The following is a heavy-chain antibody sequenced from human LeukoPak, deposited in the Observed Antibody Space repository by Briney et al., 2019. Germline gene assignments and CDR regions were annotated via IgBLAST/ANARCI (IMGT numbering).Heavy chain of an antibody. CDR3: ARAGSGSGWHFDY. J-gene: IGHJ4*02. D-gene: IGHD6-19*01. CDR1: GYDFTSVG. Sequence: PRASVKVSCKASGYDFTSVGITWVRRAPGQGLEWMGWISPYNGNTRYAQKLQGRVAMTTDTSTTTAYMELRGLRFNDTAVYYCARAGSGSGWHFDYWGQGTLVTVSS. V-gene: IGHV1-18*01. CDR2: ISPYNGNT.